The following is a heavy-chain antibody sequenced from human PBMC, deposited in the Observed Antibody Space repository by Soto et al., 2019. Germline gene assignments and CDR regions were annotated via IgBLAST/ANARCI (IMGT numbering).Heavy chain of an antibody. CDR2: INPSGGST. D-gene: IGHD2-8*02. Sequence: ASVKVSCKASGYTFTSYYMHWVRQAPGQGLEWMGIINPSGGSTSYAQKLQGRVTMTRDTSTSTVYMELSSLRPEDTAVYYCVKDRSDTWSFDYWGQGTLVTVSS. CDR3: VKDRSDTWSFDY. V-gene: IGHV1-46*01. CDR1: GYTFTSYY. J-gene: IGHJ4*02.